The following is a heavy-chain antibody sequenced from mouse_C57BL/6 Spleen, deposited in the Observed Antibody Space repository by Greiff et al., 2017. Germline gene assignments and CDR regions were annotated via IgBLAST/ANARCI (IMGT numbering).Heavy chain of an antibody. CDR1: GYTFTSYW. J-gene: IGHJ4*01. CDR2: INPSSGYT. CDR3: AIEETFSYAMDY. Sequence: VQLQQSGAELAKPGASVKLSCKASGYTFTSYWMHWVKQRPGQGLEWIGYINPSSGYTKYNQKLQDKATLTADKSSSTAYMQLSSLTYADSAVDYCAIEETFSYAMDYWGQGTSVTVSS. V-gene: IGHV1-7*01.